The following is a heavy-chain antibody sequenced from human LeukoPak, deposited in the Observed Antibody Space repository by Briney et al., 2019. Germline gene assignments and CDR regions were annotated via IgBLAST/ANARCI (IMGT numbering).Heavy chain of an antibody. D-gene: IGHD4-11*01. V-gene: IGHV4-30-2*01. J-gene: IGHJ3*02. Sequence: SETLSLTCAVSGGSISSGGYSWSWLRQPPGKGLEWIVCIYHSGSTYYNPSLKSRVTISVYRSKNQFSLKLSSVTAADTAVYYCARESAVTTDAFDIWGQGTMVTVSS. CDR3: ARESAVTTDAFDI. CDR2: IYHSGST. CDR1: GGSISSGGYS.